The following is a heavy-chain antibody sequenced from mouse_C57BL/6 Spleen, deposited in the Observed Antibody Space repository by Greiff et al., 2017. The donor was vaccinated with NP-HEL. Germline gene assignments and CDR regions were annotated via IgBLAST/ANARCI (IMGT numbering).Heavy chain of an antibody. J-gene: IGHJ4*01. V-gene: IGHV1-80*01. D-gene: IGHD1-1*01. CDR2: IYPGGGDT. Sequence: VQLQQSGAELVKPGASVKISCKASGYAFSSYWMNWVKQGPGKGLEWIGQIYPGGGDTNYNGKFKGKATLTADKSSSTAYMQLSSLTSEDSAVYFCARGDYYGSSPAMDDWGQGTSVTVSS. CDR3: ARGDYYGSSPAMDD. CDR1: GYAFSSYW.